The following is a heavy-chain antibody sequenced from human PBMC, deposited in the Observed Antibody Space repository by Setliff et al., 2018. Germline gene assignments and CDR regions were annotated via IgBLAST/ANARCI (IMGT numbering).Heavy chain of an antibody. J-gene: IGHJ4*02. V-gene: IGHV4-34*01. CDR1: GGSFSGYY. D-gene: IGHD5-18*01. Sequence: PSETLSLTCAVYGGSFSGYYWSWIRQPPGKGLEWIGEINHSGSTNYNPSLKSRVTISVDTSKNQSSLKLSSVTAADTAVYYCARGRIQLWKYYFDYWGQGTLVTVSS. CDR3: ARGRIQLWKYYFDY. CDR2: INHSGST.